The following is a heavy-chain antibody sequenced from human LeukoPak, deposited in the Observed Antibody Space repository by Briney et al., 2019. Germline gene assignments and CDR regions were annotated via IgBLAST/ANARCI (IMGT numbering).Heavy chain of an antibody. Sequence: SETLSLTCTVSGGSISSYYWGWIRQPPGKGLEWIGYINYSGITDYSPSLKGRVTVSVDSSNNHFSLKLRSVTAADTAVYYCARVRRFSGYYNVYFDYWGQGTLVTVSS. D-gene: IGHD3-3*01. CDR3: ARVRRFSGYYNVYFDY. CDR1: GGSISSYY. V-gene: IGHV4-59*01. J-gene: IGHJ4*02. CDR2: INYSGIT.